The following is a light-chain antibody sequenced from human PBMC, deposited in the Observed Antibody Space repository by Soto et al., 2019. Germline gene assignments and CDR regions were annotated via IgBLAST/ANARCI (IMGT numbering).Light chain of an antibody. Sequence: DIQMTQSPSSLSASVGDRVTITCRASQSISAYLNWYQQKPGKAPKVLIYSASSLQSGVPSRFSGSGSGTDLTLTISSLQTEDFATYYCQQSYSTPRTFGQGTKGEIK. CDR3: QQSYSTPRT. CDR2: SAS. V-gene: IGKV1-39*01. J-gene: IGKJ1*01. CDR1: QSISAY.